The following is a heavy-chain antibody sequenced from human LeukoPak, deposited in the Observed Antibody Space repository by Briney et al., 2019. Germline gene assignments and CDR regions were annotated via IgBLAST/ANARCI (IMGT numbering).Heavy chain of an antibody. CDR1: GFTFSSYW. CDR2: IKQDGSEK. D-gene: IGHD5-18*01. Sequence: PGGSLRLSCAASGFTFSSYWMSWVRQAPGKGLEWVANIKQDGSEKYYVDSVKGRFTISRDNAKNSLYLQMNSLRAEDTAVYYCARAQRGYTYGAIPGRFDPWGQGTLVTVSS. CDR3: ARAQRGYTYGAIPGRFDP. J-gene: IGHJ5*02. V-gene: IGHV3-7*01.